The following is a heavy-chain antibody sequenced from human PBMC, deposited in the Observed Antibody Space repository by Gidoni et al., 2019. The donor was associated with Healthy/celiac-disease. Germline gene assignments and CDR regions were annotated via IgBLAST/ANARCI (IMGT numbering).Heavy chain of an antibody. CDR1: GYPFTSYY. CDR2: INPSGGST. D-gene: IGHD2-2*02. V-gene: IGHV1-46*01. CDR3: AREARRCSSTSCYTGGLDY. Sequence: QVQLVQSGAEVKKPGASVKVSCKASGYPFTSYYMHWGRQAPGQGLEWLGIINPSGGSTSYAQKCQGRVTMTRDTSTSTVYMELSSLRSEDTAVYYCAREARRCSSTSCYTGGLDYWGQGTLVTVSS. J-gene: IGHJ4*02.